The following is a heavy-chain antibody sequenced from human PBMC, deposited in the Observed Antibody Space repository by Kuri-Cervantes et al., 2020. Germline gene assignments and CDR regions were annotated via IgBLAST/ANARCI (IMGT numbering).Heavy chain of an antibody. V-gene: IGHV3-30-3*01. CDR1: GFTLSSYA. Sequence: GGSLRLSCAASGFTLSSYAMHWVRQAPGKGLEWVAVISYDGSNKYYADSVKGRFTISRDNAKNSLYLQMNSLGAEDTAIYYCARVQSVDTHDKNFEYWGQGTPVTVSS. CDR3: ARVQSVDTHDKNFEY. CDR2: ISYDGSNK. J-gene: IGHJ4*02. D-gene: IGHD3-9*01.